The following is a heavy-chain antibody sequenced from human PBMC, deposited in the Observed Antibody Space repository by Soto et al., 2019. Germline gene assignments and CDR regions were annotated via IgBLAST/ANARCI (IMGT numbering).Heavy chain of an antibody. Sequence: SETLSLTCTVSGGSISSYYWSWIRQPPGKGLEWIGYIYYSGSTNYNPSLKSRVTISVDTSKNQFSLKLSSVTAADTAVYYCARGRTYYDILTGYFYWGQGTLVTVSS. CDR3: ARGRTYYDILTGYFY. J-gene: IGHJ4*02. CDR1: GGSISSYY. D-gene: IGHD3-9*01. V-gene: IGHV4-59*01. CDR2: IYYSGST.